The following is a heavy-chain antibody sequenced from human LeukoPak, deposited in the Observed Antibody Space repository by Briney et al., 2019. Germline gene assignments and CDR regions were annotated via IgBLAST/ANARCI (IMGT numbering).Heavy chain of an antibody. CDR1: GLTFSSYW. J-gene: IGHJ4*02. CDR2: IKQDGSDK. CDR3: ARTRLSSDC. D-gene: IGHD2/OR15-2a*01. Sequence: GGSLRLSCAASGLTFSSYWMTWVRQAPGKGLEWVASIKQDGSDKNYADSVKGRFTISRDNAKNSLYLQMNSLRDEDTAVYYCARTRLSSDCWGQGTLVTVSS. V-gene: IGHV3-7*01.